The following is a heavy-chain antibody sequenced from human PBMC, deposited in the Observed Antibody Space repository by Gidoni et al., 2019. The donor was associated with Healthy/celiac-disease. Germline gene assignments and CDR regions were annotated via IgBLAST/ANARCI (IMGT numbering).Heavy chain of an antibody. CDR3: ARERVGSRRYDY. CDR2: ISSSSSYI. D-gene: IGHD3-10*01. Sequence: EVQLVESGGGLVKPGGSLRLSCAASGFTFSSYSMNWVRQAPGKGLEWVSSISSSSSYIYYADSVKGRFTISRDNAKNSLYLQMNSPRAEDTAVYYCARERVGSRRYDYWGQGTLVTVSS. J-gene: IGHJ4*02. V-gene: IGHV3-21*01. CDR1: GFTFSSYS.